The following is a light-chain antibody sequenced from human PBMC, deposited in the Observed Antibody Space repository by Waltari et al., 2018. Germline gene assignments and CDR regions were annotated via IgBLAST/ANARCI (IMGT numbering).Light chain of an antibody. CDR1: QSLLHSNGYNY. CDR3: MQALQTPRT. J-gene: IGKJ1*01. CDR2: LGS. V-gene: IGKV2-28*01. Sequence: DIVMTQSPVSLPVTPGEPASISCRSSQSLLHSNGYNYLDWYVQKPGQSPQVVISLGSCRASGVPDRFTGGGSGTDFTLKISRVEAGDVGVYYCMQALQTPRTFGQGTRVEIK.